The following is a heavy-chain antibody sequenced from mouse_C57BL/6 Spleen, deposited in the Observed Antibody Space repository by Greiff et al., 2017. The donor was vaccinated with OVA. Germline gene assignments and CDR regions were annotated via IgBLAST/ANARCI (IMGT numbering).Heavy chain of an antibody. CDR2: IYPGDGDT. J-gene: IGHJ1*03. CDR3: ARGPLLSFLYFDV. CDR1: GYAFSSSW. Sequence: QVQLQQSGPELVKPGASVKISCKASGYAFSSSWMNWVKQRPGKGLEWIGRIYPGDGDTNYNGKFKGKATLTADKSSSTAYMQLSSLTSEDSAVYFCARGPLLSFLYFDVWGTGTTVTVSS. D-gene: IGHD6-2*01. V-gene: IGHV1-82*01.